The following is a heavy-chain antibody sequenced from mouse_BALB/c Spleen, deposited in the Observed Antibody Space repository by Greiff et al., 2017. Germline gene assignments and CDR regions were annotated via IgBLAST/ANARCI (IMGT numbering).Heavy chain of an antibody. CDR3: ARVGGNHYYAMDY. CDR1: GFTFSDYY. D-gene: IGHD2-1*01. J-gene: IGHJ4*01. Sequence: EVKLVESGGGLVKPGGSLKLSCAASGFTFSDYYMYWVRQTPEKRLEWVATISDGGSYTYYPDSVKGRFTISRDNAKNNLYLQMSSLKSEDTAMYYCARVGGNHYYAMDYWGQGTSVTVSS. V-gene: IGHV5-4*02. CDR2: ISDGGSYT.